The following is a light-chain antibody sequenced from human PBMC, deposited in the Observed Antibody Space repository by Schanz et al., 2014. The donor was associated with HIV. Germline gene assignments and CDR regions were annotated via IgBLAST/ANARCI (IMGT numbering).Light chain of an antibody. J-gene: IGKJ3*01. V-gene: IGKV3-20*01. CDR1: QSVSSN. Sequence: EIVMTQSPATLSVSPGERATLSCRASQSVSSNLAWYQQKPGQAPRLLIYGASSSATGIPDRFSGSGSGTDFTLTISRLEPEDFAVYYCQQYGSSPFTFGPGTKVDIK. CDR3: QQYGSSPFT. CDR2: GAS.